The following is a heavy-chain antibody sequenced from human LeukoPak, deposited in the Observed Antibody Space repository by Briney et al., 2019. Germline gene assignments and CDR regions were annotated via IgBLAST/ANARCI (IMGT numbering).Heavy chain of an antibody. D-gene: IGHD2-8*01. CDR1: GGSISSYY. Sequence: SETLSLTCTVSGGSISSYYWGWIRQPPGKGLEWIGYIYYSGSTNYNPSLKSRVTISVDTSKNQFSLKLSSVTAADTAVYYCARMRGDCTNGVCYANYWGREPWSPSPQ. CDR3: ARMRGDCTNGVCYANY. CDR2: IYYSGST. J-gene: IGHJ4*02. V-gene: IGHV4-59*01.